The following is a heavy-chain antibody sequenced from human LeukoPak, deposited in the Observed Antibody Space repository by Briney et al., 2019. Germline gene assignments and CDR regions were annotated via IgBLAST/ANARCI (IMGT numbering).Heavy chain of an antibody. V-gene: IGHV7-4-1*01. CDR3: ARSSRGVIGLLDY. Sequence: ASVKVTCKASGYTFSDYTINWVRQAPGQGLEWMGWINTNTGNPTYARDFRGRFVLSVDTSVNTAYLEISGLKTEDTAVYYCARSSRGVIGLLDYWGQGALVAVSS. D-gene: IGHD3-10*01. CDR1: GYTFSDYT. J-gene: IGHJ4*02. CDR2: INTNTGNP.